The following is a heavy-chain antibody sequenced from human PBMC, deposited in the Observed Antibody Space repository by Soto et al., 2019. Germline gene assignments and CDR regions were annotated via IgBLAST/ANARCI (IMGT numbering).Heavy chain of an antibody. J-gene: IGHJ4*02. D-gene: IGHD3-10*01. CDR2: INIGTVYT. V-gene: IGHV1-3*04. CDR3: ARRQNYGSGAYSDY. Sequence: QVHLEQSGAEVKKPGASVKVSCRASGYTFTRSLMHWVRQAPGQSLEWMGWINIGTVYTKISQRFQGRGSFAGDTSASTAYMELSSLRSEDTAVYYCARRQNYGSGAYSDYLGQGTLVTISS. CDR1: GYTFTRSL.